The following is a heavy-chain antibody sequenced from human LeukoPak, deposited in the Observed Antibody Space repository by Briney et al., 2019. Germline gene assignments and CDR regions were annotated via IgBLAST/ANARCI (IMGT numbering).Heavy chain of an antibody. V-gene: IGHV3-66*01. D-gene: IGHD2-2*01. CDR1: GFTVSSNY. CDR3: ASTYCSSTSCYYSP. CDR2: IYSGGST. Sequence: PGGSLRLSCAASGFTVSSNYMSWVRQAPGKGLEWVSVIYSGGSTYYADSVKGRFTISRDNSKNTLYLQMNSLRAEDTDVYYCASTYCSSTSCYYSPWGQGTLVTVSS. J-gene: IGHJ5*02.